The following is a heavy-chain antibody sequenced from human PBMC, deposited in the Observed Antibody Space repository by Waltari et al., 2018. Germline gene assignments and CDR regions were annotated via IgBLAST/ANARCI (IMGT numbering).Heavy chain of an antibody. CDR1: CGSMSGGSISTSDCW. J-gene: IGHJ4*02. D-gene: IGHD1-1*01. CDR3: GRQVGTGGCAFDY. V-gene: IGHV4-39*01. Sequence: QLRLQDSGPGLVKPSETLSLTCTFSCGSMSGGSISTSDCWWGWIRKRPGKGLEWMGIVCYTGKSYYNRSGKRGVAISGDTSKNQFALKVSSVTATDTAVYYCGRQVGTGGCAFDYWGQGTLVTVSA. CDR2: VCYTGKS.